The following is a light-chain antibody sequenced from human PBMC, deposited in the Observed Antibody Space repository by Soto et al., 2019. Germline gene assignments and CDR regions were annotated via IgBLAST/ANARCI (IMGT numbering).Light chain of an antibody. V-gene: IGKV3-11*01. J-gene: IGKJ4*01. CDR1: QSISTY. CDR2: DVS. CDR3: QQRSNWPPGLT. Sequence: EIVLTQSPATLSLSPGEIATLSCRASQSISTYLAWYQQKPGQAPRLLIYDVSKRAAGVPARFSGSGSGTDFTLTISSLEPEDFEVYYCQQRSNWPPGLTFGGGTKVEI.